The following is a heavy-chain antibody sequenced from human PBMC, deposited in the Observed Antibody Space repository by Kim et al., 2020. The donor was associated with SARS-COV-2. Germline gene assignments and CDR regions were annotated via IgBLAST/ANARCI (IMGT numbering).Heavy chain of an antibody. D-gene: IGHD3-22*01. CDR3: ANDEGHYYDSSMDAFDI. Sequence: GGSLRLSCAASGFTFSSYGMHWVRQAPGKGLEWVAVISYDGSNKYYADSVKGRFTISRDNSKNTLYLQMNSLRAEDTAVYYCANDEGHYYDSSMDAFDIWGQGTMVTVSS. CDR1: GFTFSSYG. V-gene: IGHV3-30*18. J-gene: IGHJ3*02. CDR2: ISYDGSNK.